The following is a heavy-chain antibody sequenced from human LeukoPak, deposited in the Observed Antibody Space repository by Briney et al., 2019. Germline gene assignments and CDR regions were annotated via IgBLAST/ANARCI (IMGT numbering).Heavy chain of an antibody. D-gene: IGHD3-10*01. Sequence: ASVKVSCKASGYTFTGYYMHWVRQAPGQGLEWMGWINPNSGGTNYAQKFQGTVTMTRDTSISTAYMELSRLRSDDTAVYYCARGGEGAATDYFDYWGQGTLVTVSS. CDR1: GYTFTGYY. V-gene: IGHV1-2*02. CDR2: INPNSGGT. CDR3: ARGGEGAATDYFDY. J-gene: IGHJ4*02.